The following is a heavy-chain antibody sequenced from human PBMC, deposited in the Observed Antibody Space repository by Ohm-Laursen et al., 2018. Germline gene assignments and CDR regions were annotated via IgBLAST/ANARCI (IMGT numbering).Heavy chain of an antibody. CDR2: ISSSGSTI. J-gene: IGHJ3*02. D-gene: IGHD3-3*01. CDR1: GFTFSSYS. CDR3: ARDVGSGAITKDAFDI. Sequence: GSLRLSCAASGFTFSSYSMNWVRQAPGKGLEWASYISSSGSTIYYADSVKGRFTISRDNAKNSLYLQMNSLRAEDTAVYYCARDVGSGAITKDAFDIWGQGTMVTVSS. V-gene: IGHV3-48*04.